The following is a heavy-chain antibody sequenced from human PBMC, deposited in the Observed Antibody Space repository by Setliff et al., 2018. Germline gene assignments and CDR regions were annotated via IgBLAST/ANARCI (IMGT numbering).Heavy chain of an antibody. Sequence: SETLSLTCTVSGDSISDASIMAWIRQPPGKGLEWIGYFFNSGDTDCNPSLKSRVTISVDTSKNRFSLRLTSVTAADTAVYYCAKHMTPVANYFNRYMDVWGKGTTVTVSS. J-gene: IGHJ6*03. CDR1: GDSISDASI. CDR3: AKHMTPVANYFNRYMDV. V-gene: IGHV4-59*08. CDR2: FFNSGDT. D-gene: IGHD4-17*01.